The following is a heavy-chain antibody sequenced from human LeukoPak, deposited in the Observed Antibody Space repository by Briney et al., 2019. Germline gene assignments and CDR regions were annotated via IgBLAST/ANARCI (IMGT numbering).Heavy chain of an antibody. D-gene: IGHD3-3*01. V-gene: IGHV4-59*01. CDR2: IYYSGST. Sequence: SETLSLTCTVSGGSISPYYWSWIRQPPGKGLEWIGYIYYSGSTNYNPSLKNRVSMSVDTSKNQFSLKLNSVTAADTAVYYCARETPVLRFLEWLPSRYGMDVWGQGTTVTVSS. J-gene: IGHJ6*02. CDR1: GGSISPYY. CDR3: ARETPVLRFLEWLPSRYGMDV.